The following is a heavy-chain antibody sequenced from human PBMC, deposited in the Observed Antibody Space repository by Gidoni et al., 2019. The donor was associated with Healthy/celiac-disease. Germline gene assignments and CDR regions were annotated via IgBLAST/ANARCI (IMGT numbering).Heavy chain of an antibody. D-gene: IGHD3-9*01. CDR1: GGSFSGYY. CDR2: INHSGST. Sequence: QVQLQQWGAGLLKPSETLSLTCAVYGGSFSGYYWSWIRQPPGKGLEWIGEINHSGSTNYNPSLKSRVTISVDTSKNQFSLKLSSVTAADTAVYYCARRARSRTGSIDYWGQGTLVTVSS. V-gene: IGHV4-34*01. J-gene: IGHJ4*02. CDR3: ARRARSRTGSIDY.